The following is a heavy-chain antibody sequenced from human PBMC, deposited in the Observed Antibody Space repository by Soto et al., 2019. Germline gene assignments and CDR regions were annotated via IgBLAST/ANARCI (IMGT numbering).Heavy chain of an antibody. J-gene: IGHJ4*02. Sequence: QITLKESGPTLVKPTQTFTLACTFSGFSLSTSGMGVGWIRQPPGKALEWLALIYWDDDKRYSPSLKSRLTITKDTSKNQVVLTMTNMDPVDTATYYCALYSSTSSFDYWGQGTLVTVSS. CDR1: GFSLSTSGMG. D-gene: IGHD6-13*01. CDR2: IYWDDDK. V-gene: IGHV2-5*02. CDR3: ALYSSTSSFDY.